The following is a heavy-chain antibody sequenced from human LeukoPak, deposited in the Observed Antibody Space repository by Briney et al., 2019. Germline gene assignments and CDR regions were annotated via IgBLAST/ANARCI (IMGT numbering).Heavy chain of an antibody. J-gene: IGHJ5*02. CDR2: ISSSSSTI. Sequence: PGGSLRLSCAASGFTFSTYWMTWVRQAPGKGLEWVSYISSSSSTIYYADSVKGRFTISRDNAKNSLYLQMNSLRAEDTAVYYCARDKSGSYVLGWFDLWGQGTLVTVSS. D-gene: IGHD1-26*01. CDR1: GFTFSTYW. V-gene: IGHV3-48*01. CDR3: ARDKSGSYVLGWFDL.